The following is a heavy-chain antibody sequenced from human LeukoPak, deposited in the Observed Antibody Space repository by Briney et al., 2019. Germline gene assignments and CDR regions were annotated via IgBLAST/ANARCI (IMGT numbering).Heavy chain of an antibody. J-gene: IGHJ5*02. CDR2: INPNGGGT. Sequence: ASVKVSCKASGYTFTGYYMHWVRQAPGQGLEWMGWINPNGGGTNYAQKFQGRVTMTRDTSISTAYMELSRLRSDGTAVYYCARDPEYSSSAFYWFDPWGQGTLVTVSS. CDR3: ARDPEYSSSAFYWFDP. CDR1: GYTFTGYY. V-gene: IGHV1-2*02. D-gene: IGHD6-6*01.